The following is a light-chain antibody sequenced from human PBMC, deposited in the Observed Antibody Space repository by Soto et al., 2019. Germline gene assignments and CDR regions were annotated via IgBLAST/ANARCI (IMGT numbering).Light chain of an antibody. Sequence: EIVLTQSPGTLSLSPGERATLSCRASQSVRSSYLAWYQQKLGQAPRLLIYGVSSRATGIPDRFSGSGSGTDITLTISRLESEDYAVYYCQQYGTSPRTFGQGTKVEIK. CDR1: QSVRSSY. J-gene: IGKJ1*01. CDR2: GVS. V-gene: IGKV3-20*01. CDR3: QQYGTSPRT.